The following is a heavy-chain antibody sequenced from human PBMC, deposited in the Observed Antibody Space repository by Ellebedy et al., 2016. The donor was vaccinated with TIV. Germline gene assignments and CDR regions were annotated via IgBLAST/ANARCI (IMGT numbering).Heavy chain of an antibody. CDR3: ARDGVDYYDSSGYFFDY. CDR1: GFTFSSYC. V-gene: IGHV3-30*03. CDR2: ISYDGSNK. D-gene: IGHD3-22*01. J-gene: IGHJ4*02. Sequence: GESLKISCAASGFTFSSYCMHWVRQAPGKGLEWVAVISYDGSNKYYADSVKGRFTISRDNSKNTLYLQMNSLRAEDPAVYYCARDGVDYYDSSGYFFDYWGQGTLVTVSS.